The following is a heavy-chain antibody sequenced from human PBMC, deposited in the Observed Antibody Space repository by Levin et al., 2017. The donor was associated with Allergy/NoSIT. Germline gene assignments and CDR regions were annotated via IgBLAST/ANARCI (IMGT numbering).Heavy chain of an antibody. J-gene: IGHJ4*02. D-gene: IGHD3-10*01. CDR1: GGSFSGYY. V-gene: IGHV4-34*01. CDR2: INHSGST. Sequence: SQTLSLTCAVYGGSFSGYYWSWIRQPPGKGLEWIGEINHSGSTNYNPSLKSRVTISVDTSKNQFSLKLSSVTAADTAVYYCARGRGFGDVYYFDYWGQGTLVTVSS. CDR3: ARGRGFGDVYYFDY.